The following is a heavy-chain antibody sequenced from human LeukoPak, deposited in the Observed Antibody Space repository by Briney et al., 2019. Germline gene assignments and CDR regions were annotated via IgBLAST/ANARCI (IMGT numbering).Heavy chain of an antibody. CDR2: IWYDGSNK. CDR1: GFTFSSYG. Sequence: GGSLRLSCAASGFTFSSYGMHWVRQAPGKGLEWAAVIWYDGSNKYYADSVKGRFTISRDNSKNTLYLQMNSLRAEDTAVYYCARSDYGGNYYYYGMDVWGQGTTVTVSS. CDR3: ARSDYGGNYYYYGMDV. J-gene: IGHJ6*02. V-gene: IGHV3-33*01. D-gene: IGHD4-23*01.